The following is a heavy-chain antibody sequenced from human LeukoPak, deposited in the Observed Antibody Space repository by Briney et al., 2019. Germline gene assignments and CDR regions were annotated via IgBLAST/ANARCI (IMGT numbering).Heavy chain of an antibody. V-gene: IGHV3-23*01. CDR1: GFPFSETA. J-gene: IGHJ4*02. CDR3: AKVHLKYANDNRGSFDY. CDR2: ITRAGSP. D-gene: IGHD3-22*01. Sequence: PGGSLRRSCVASGFPFSETAMTWVRKAPGKGLEWLSVITRAGSPYYADSVKGRFTISRDNARNTVYLQLNSLRNEDTALYYCAKVHLKYANDNRGSFDYWGQGTLVTVSS.